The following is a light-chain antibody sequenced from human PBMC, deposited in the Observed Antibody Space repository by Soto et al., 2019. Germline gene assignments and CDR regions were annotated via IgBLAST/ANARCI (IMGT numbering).Light chain of an antibody. CDR2: SNN. J-gene: IGLJ2*01. Sequence: QSVLTQPPSASGTTGQRVTIACSGRSSNIGSNTVNWYQQLPGTAPKLLIYSNNQRPSGVPDRFSGSKSGTSASLAISGLQSEDEADYYCAAWDDSLNGPGFGGGIKLTVL. V-gene: IGLV1-44*01. CDR1: SSNIGSNT. CDR3: AAWDDSLNGPG.